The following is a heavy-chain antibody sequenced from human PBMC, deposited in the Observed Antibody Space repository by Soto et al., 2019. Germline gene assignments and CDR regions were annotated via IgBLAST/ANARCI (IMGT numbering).Heavy chain of an antibody. V-gene: IGHV4-59*01. CDR1: GGSISSYY. CDR3: ARGHAGGVKKYYYYYYGMDV. J-gene: IGHJ6*02. CDR2: IYYSGST. D-gene: IGHD3-16*01. Sequence: LETLSLTCTVSGGSISSYYLSWIRQPPGKGLEWIGYIYYSGSTNYNPSLKSRVTISVDTSKNQFSLKLSSVTAADTAVYYCARGHAGGVKKYYYYYYGMDVWGQGTTVTVSS.